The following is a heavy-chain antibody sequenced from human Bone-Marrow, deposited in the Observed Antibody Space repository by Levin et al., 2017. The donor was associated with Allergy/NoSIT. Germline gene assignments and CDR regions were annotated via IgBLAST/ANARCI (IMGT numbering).Heavy chain of an antibody. CDR3: TGGPALGFCSGGTCYLGVH. J-gene: IGHJ4*01. CDR2: VYYSDKT. V-gene: IGHV4-39*01. D-gene: IGHD2-15*01. Sequence: TSETLSLTCTVSGASNILYYWGWIRQPPGKGLEWIGTVYYSDKTSYNPSLQSRVSVSVDMSRNQFSLSLNAVTAADTAVYYCTGGPALGFCSGGTCYLGVHWGQGILVSVSS. CDR1: GASNILYY.